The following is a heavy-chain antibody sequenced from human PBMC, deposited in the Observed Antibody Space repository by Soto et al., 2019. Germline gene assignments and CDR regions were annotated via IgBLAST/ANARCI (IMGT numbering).Heavy chain of an antibody. CDR2: IIPNLGTA. J-gene: IGHJ2*01. Sequence: QVELVHSWAEVKNPGSSVKVSCQASEDTFRNYAISWVRQAPGQGLEWMGGIIPNLGTANYAQKFQGRVTINEHTSANTVSLELISLRSHDTAVYYCASTKYDSSASYYWYIGGCGRSTLGTV. CDR3: ASTKYDSSASYYWYIGG. V-gene: IGHV1-69*06. D-gene: IGHD3-22*01. CDR1: EDTFRNYA.